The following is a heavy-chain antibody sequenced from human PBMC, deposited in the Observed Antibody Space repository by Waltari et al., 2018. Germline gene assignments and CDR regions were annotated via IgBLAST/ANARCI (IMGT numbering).Heavy chain of an antibody. J-gene: IGHJ2*01. CDR2: IYYSGDT. Sequence: QLQLQESGPGLVKPSETLSLTCSVSGDSIISTYYYWGWIRQPPGKGLEWIGSIYYSGDTFYSPSLSSRVNISVDTSKNQFSLKLTSVTAADTALYYCARVTSEFRSPYFYFDLWGRGTLVTVSA. CDR3: ARVTSEFRSPYFYFDL. V-gene: IGHV4-39*07. CDR1: GDSIISTYYY.